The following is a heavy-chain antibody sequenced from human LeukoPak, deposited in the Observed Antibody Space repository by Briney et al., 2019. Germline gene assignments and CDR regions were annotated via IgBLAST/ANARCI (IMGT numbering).Heavy chain of an antibody. CDR3: ARDREDTGYSSSWYDVRYYYYMDV. V-gene: IGHV4-39*07. CDR1: GGSISSSSYY. Sequence: PSETLSLTRTVSGGSISSSSYYWGWIRQPPGKGLEWIGSIYYSGSTYYNPSLKSRVTISVDTSKNQFSLKLSSVTAADTAVYYCARDREDTGYSSSWYDVRYYYYMDVWGKGTTVTVSS. CDR2: IYYSGST. J-gene: IGHJ6*03. D-gene: IGHD6-13*01.